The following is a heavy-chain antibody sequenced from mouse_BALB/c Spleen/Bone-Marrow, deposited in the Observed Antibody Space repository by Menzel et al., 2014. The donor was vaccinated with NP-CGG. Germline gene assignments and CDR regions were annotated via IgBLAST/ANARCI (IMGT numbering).Heavy chain of an antibody. J-gene: IGHJ3*01. V-gene: IGHV7-1*02. CDR2: SRNKAKYYTT. CDR1: GFTFSDFY. CDR3: ARDVGYGNYFVY. D-gene: IGHD2-10*02. Sequence: EVQLVESGGGLVQPGDSLRLSCATSGFTFSDFYMEWVRQPPGKRLEWIATSRNKAKYYTTEYSASVKGRFIVSRDTSQSVLYLQMKALRAEDTAIYYCARDVGYGNYFVYWGQGTLVTVSA.